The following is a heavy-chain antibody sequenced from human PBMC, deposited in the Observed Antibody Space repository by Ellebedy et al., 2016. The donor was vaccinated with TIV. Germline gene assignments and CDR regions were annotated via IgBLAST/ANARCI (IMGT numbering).Heavy chain of an antibody. CDR3: AREFSYDSFAFDH. V-gene: IGHV3-23*01. Sequence: GGSLRLXXAASGFTFSSYTMTWVRQAPGKGLEWVSAISGSDGSTYYAESVRGRFTISRDNSKSALYLQMNSLKVEDTAIYYCAREFSYDSFAFDHWGQGILVTVSS. J-gene: IGHJ4*02. CDR2: ISGSDGST. CDR1: GFTFSSYT. D-gene: IGHD3-22*01.